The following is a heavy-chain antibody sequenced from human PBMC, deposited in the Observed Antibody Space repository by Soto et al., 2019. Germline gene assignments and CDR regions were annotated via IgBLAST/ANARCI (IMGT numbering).Heavy chain of an antibody. CDR1: GFTVTSSF. J-gene: IGHJ4*02. D-gene: IGHD2-2*01. CDR3: ATSRKT. V-gene: IGHV3-66*01. CDR2: IYSGGST. Sequence: EVQLVESGGGLVQPGGSLRLSCAASGFTVTSSFMTWVRQLPGKGLEWVSVIYSGGSTYYADSVKGRFTISRDKSKNTLYHQMNSLRAEDAAVYYCATSRKTWGQGTLVTVSS.